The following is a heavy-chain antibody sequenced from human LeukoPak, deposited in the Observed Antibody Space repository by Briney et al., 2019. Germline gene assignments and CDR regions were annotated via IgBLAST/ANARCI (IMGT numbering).Heavy chain of an antibody. D-gene: IGHD2-15*01. Sequence: ASVKVSCKASGYTFTSYDINWVRQATGQGLEWMGWMNPNSGNTGYARKFQGRVTMATDTSISTAYMELSSLTSEDTAVYYCARGGGYCGGGSCPYYFDYWGQGTLVTVSS. V-gene: IGHV1-8*01. J-gene: IGHJ4*02. CDR3: ARGGGYCGGGSCPYYFDY. CDR1: GYTFTSYD. CDR2: MNPNSGNT.